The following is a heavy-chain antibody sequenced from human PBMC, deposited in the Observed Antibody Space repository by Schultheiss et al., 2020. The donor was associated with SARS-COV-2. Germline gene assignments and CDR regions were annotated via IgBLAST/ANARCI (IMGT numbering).Heavy chain of an antibody. CDR2: INHSGST. J-gene: IGHJ4*02. CDR1: GGSFSGYY. Sequence: SETLSLTCAVYGGSFSGYYWSWIRQPPGKGLEWIGEINHSGSTNYNPSLKSRVTISVDTSKNQFSLKLSSVTAADTAVYYCARAGRRDPFDYWGQGTLVTVSS. CDR3: ARAGRRDPFDY. D-gene: IGHD5-24*01. V-gene: IGHV4-34*01.